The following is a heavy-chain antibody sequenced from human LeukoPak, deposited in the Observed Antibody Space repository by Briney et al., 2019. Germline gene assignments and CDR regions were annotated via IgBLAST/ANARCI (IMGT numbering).Heavy chain of an antibody. Sequence: GGSLRLSCAASGFTFSDYYMSWIRQAPGKGLEWVSYISSSGSTIYYADSVKGRFTISRDNAKNSLYLQMNSLRAEDTAVYYCTTDGEWEQSFDYWGQGTLVTVSS. CDR3: TTDGEWEQSFDY. D-gene: IGHD1-26*01. CDR1: GFTFSDYY. CDR2: ISSSGSTI. V-gene: IGHV3-11*01. J-gene: IGHJ4*02.